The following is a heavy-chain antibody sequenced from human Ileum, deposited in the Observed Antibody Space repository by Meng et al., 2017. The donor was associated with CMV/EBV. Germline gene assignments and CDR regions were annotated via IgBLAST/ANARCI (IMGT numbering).Heavy chain of an antibody. CDR3: ASWGYSSGWYSTSYGMDV. Sequence: GESLKISCAASGFTFSSYGMHWVRQAPGRGLEWVEIISYVGSNRYHADFVKGRFTISRDNSKNTLYLQMNSLRAEDTAVYYCASWGYSSGWYSTSYGMDVWGQGTTVTVSS. J-gene: IGHJ6*02. CDR1: GFTFSSYG. V-gene: IGHV3-30*12. CDR2: ISYVGSNR. D-gene: IGHD6-19*01.